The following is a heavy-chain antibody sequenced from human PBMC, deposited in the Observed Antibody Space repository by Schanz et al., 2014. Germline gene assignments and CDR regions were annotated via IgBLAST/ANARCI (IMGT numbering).Heavy chain of an antibody. V-gene: IGHV1-8*01. J-gene: IGHJ4*02. CDR2: MNPTTGNR. D-gene: IGHD3-16*01. CDR1: GYSFTTYD. Sequence: QVQLVQSGAEVKKPGASVRVSCKASGYSFTTYDVNWVRQATGQGLEWMGWMNPTTGNRGYAQNFQGRVTMTRDTSITTAYLELSSLRSGDTAVYYCTKGRTFGRWGQGTLXTVSS. CDR3: TKGRTFGR.